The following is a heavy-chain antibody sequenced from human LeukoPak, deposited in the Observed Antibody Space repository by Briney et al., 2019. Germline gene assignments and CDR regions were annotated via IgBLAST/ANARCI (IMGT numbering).Heavy chain of an antibody. CDR1: GYIFTSYY. V-gene: IGHV1-2*02. CDR2: INPHSGGT. D-gene: IGHD2-21*02. CDR3: ARGVTARCFYYYMDI. J-gene: IGHJ6*03. Sequence: GASVKVSCKASGYIFTSYYMHWVRQAPGQGLEWMGWINPHSGGTNYAQEFQGRVTMTRDTSISTAYMELSSLRPDDTAVYSCARGVTARCFYYYMDIWGNGTTVTISS.